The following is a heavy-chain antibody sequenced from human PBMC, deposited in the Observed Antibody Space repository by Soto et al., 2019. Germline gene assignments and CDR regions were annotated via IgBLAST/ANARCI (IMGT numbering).Heavy chain of an antibody. V-gene: IGHV4-39*01. CDR2: IYYSGST. J-gene: IGHJ6*03. CDR3: ARHARYCTGGSCYGYYYYMDV. CDR1: GGSISSNSFY. D-gene: IGHD2-15*01. Sequence: SETLSLTCTVSGGSISSNSFYWGWIRQPPGKGLEWIGSIYYSGSTYYNPSLKSRITISVNTSKNQFSLKLSSVTAADTAVFYCARHARYCTGGSCYGYYYYMDVWGKGTTVTVSS.